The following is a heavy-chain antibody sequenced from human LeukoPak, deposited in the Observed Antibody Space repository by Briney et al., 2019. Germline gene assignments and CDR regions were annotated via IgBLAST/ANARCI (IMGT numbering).Heavy chain of an antibody. CDR1: GFTFSIYS. V-gene: IGHV3-21*01. CDR3: ARVGGYCSSISNCCGDY. Sequence: GGSLRLSCAASGFTFSIYSMNWVRQAPGKGLEWVSCISSGSTNIYYADSVRGRFTISRDNAKNSLYLQMNSLRAEDTAVYYCARVGGYCSSISNCCGDYWGQGTLVTVSS. D-gene: IGHD2-2*01. CDR2: ISSGSTNI. J-gene: IGHJ4*02.